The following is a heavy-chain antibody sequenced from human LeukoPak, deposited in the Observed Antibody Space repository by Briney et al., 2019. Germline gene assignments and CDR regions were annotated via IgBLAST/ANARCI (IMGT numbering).Heavy chain of an antibody. D-gene: IGHD1-26*01. CDR2: IYTSGST. J-gene: IGHJ4*02. CDR3: ARARRPYSGSYDLYY. CDR1: CGSISSYY. V-gene: IGHV4-4*07. Sequence: SETLSLTCTVSCGSISSYYWSWIRQPAGKGLEWIGRIYTSGSTNYNPSLKSRVTMSVDTSKNQFSLKLSSVTAADTAVYYCARARRPYSGSYDLYYWGQGTLVTVSS.